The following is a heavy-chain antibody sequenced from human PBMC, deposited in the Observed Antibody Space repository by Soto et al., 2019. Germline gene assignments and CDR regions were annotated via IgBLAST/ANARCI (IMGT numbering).Heavy chain of an antibody. V-gene: IGHV3-21*05. CDR2: ISSSSSYI. D-gene: IGHD5-12*01. CDR3: ARDRATIGY. Sequence: GGSLRLSCAASGFTFSSYAMSWVRQAPGKGLEWVSYISSSSSYIYYADSVKGRFTISRDNAKNSLYLQMNSLRAEDTAVYYCARDRATIGYWGQGTLVTVSS. J-gene: IGHJ4*02. CDR1: GFTFSSYA.